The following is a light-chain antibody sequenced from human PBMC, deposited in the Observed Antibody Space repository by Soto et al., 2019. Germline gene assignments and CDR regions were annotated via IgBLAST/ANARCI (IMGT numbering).Light chain of an antibody. CDR1: QSISTY. V-gene: IGKV1-39*01. CDR3: QQSYSTVYT. CDR2: AAS. J-gene: IGKJ2*01. Sequence: DIQMTQSPSSLSASVGDRVTISCRAGQSISTYLNWYQQRPGKAPNLLIYAASSLQSGVPSRFSGSGSGTDFTLTISSLQPEDFATHYCQQSYSTVYTFGQGTKLEIK.